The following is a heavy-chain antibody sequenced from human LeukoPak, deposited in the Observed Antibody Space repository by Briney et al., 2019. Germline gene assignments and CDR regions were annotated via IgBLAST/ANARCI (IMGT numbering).Heavy chain of an antibody. CDR3: ARGGYFDWLSYGAFDY. Sequence: SQTLSLTCTVSGDSISRGGYYWRWIRQPPGKGLEWIGYIYYSGSTNYNPSLKSRVTISVDTSKNQFSLKLSSVTAADTAVYYCARGGYFDWLSYGAFDYWGQGTLVTVSS. V-gene: IGHV4-61*08. CDR2: IYYSGST. J-gene: IGHJ4*02. CDR1: GDSISRGGYY. D-gene: IGHD3-9*01.